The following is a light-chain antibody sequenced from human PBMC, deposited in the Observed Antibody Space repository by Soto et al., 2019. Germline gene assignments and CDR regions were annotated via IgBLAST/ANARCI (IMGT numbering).Light chain of an antibody. J-gene: IGKJ4*01. V-gene: IGKV3-15*01. CDR1: QSVGSH. CDR3: QQYNNWPTLT. CDR2: GAS. Sequence: EIVWTQSPPTLSVSAGERATLSCRASQSVGSHYLAWYQQKPGQAPRIXXFGASTRATGIPARFSGSGSGTELTLTISSLQSEDFAVYSCQQYNNWPTLTFGGGTKVDIK.